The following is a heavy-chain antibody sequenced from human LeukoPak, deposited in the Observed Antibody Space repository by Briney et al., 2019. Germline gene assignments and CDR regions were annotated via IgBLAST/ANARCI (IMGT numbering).Heavy chain of an antibody. V-gene: IGHV1-8*03. CDR1: GYTFTSYD. D-gene: IGHD6-13*01. CDR2: MNPNSGNT. Sequence: ASVKVSCKASGYTFTSYDINWVRQATGQGLEWMGWMNPNSGNTGYAQKFQGRVTITRNTSISTAYMELSSLRSEDTAVYYCARAPSWGITAASYYFDYWGQGTLVTVSS. CDR3: ARAPSWGITAASYYFDY. J-gene: IGHJ4*02.